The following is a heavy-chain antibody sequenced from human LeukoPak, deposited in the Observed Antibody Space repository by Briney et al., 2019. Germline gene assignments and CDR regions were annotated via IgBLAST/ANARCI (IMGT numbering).Heavy chain of an antibody. D-gene: IGHD3-22*01. V-gene: IGHV4-59*01. CDR3: ARDPRYYDSSGYYYRGYGMDV. Sequence: SETLSLTCTVSGGSISSYYWSWIRQPPGKGLEWIGYIYYSGSTNYNPSLKSRVTISVDTSKNQFSLKLSSVTAADTAVYYCARDPRYYDSSGYYYRGYGMDVWGQGTTVTVSS. CDR1: GGSISSYY. CDR2: IYYSGST. J-gene: IGHJ6*02.